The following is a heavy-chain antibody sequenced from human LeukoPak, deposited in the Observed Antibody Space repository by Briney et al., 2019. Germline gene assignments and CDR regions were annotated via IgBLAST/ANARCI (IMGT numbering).Heavy chain of an antibody. CDR3: ARATTRLYYFDY. CDR1: GFSLSTSGVG. J-gene: IGHJ4*02. Sequence: ESGPTLVKPTQTLTLTCTFSGFSLSTSGVGGGWIGQPPGKALEWLALIYWDDAKRYSPSLQSRLTIIKDTSKNQVVLTMTHMDPVDTATYYCARATTRLYYFDYWGQGTLVTVSS. D-gene: IGHD4-17*01. V-gene: IGHV2-5*02. CDR2: IYWDDAK.